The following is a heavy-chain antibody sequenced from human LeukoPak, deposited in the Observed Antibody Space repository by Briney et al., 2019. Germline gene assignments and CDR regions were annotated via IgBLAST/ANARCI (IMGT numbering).Heavy chain of an antibody. Sequence: GGSLRLSCAASGFTFSSYAITWVRQAPGKGLEWVSTISGGGAGTYYADSVKGRFTFSRDNAQNSLYLQLNSLKAEDTAVYYCTRGSYGDYEYWGQGTLVTVSS. CDR2: ISGGGAGT. J-gene: IGHJ4*02. V-gene: IGHV3-23*01. CDR3: TRGSYGDYEY. D-gene: IGHD4-17*01. CDR1: GFTFSSYA.